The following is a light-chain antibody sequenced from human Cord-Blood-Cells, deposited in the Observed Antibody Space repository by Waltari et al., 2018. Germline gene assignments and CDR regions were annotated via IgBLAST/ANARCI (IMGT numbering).Light chain of an antibody. Sequence: EIVLTQATGILPLSPGESHTLSCRASQSVSSSYLAWYQQKPGQAPRLLIYGASSRATGIPDRFSGSGSGTDFTLTISRLEPEDFAVYYCQQYGSSPPYSFGQGTKLEIK. V-gene: IGKV3-20*01. J-gene: IGKJ2*03. CDR1: QSVSSSY. CDR2: GAS. CDR3: QQYGSSPPYS.